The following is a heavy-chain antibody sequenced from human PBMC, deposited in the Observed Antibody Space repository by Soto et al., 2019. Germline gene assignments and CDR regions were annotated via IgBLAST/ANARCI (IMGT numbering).Heavy chain of an antibody. CDR1: GFTFSNYG. CDR3: ARVTGSGTAEVGFDY. CDR2: IWDDGSNT. J-gene: IGHJ4*02. Sequence: QVQLVESGGGVVQPGMSLRLSCAASGFTFSNYGMHWVHQAPGKGLEWVAVIWDDGSNTYYTDSVKGRFTISRDNSKNTLYLQMNSLRAEDTAVYYCARVTGSGTAEVGFDYWGQGTLVTVSS. D-gene: IGHD3-10*01. V-gene: IGHV3-33*01.